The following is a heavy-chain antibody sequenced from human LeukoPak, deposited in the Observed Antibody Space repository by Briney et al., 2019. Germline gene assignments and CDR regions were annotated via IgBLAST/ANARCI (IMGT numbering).Heavy chain of an antibody. V-gene: IGHV3-74*01. Sequence: GGSLRLSCAASGFTFSSSWMHWVRPAAGKGLEWVSHVSTDGSTTAYAASVQGRFTTSRDNAKNTVYLQMNSLRAEDTAVYYCARSIGYGASWGQGTLVTVSS. CDR1: GFTFSSSW. CDR3: ARSIGYGAS. CDR2: VSTDGSTT. D-gene: IGHD5-18*01. J-gene: IGHJ5*02.